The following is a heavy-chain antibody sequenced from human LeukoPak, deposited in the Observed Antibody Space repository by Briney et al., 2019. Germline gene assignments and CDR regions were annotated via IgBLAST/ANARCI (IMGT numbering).Heavy chain of an antibody. CDR2: ISGSGGST. D-gene: IGHD3-16*02. Sequence: GGSLRLSCAASGFTFSSYAMSWVRQAPGKGLEWVSAISGSGGSTYYADSVKGRFTISRDNSKNTLYLQMNSLRAEDTAVYYYAKGADYVWGSYRYYFGYWGQGTLVTVSS. J-gene: IGHJ4*02. V-gene: IGHV3-23*01. CDR3: AKGADYVWGSYRYYFGY. CDR1: GFTFSSYA.